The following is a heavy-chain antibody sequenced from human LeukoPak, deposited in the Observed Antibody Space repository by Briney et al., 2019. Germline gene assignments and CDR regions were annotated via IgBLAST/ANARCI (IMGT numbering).Heavy chain of an antibody. CDR2: IIPILGIA. CDR1: GGTFSSYA. CDR3: ARGVPRDYYYMDV. D-gene: IGHD3-3*01. J-gene: IGHJ6*03. V-gene: IGHV1-69*04. Sequence: SVKVSCKASGGTFSSYAISWVRQAPGQGLEWMGRIIPILGIANYAQKFQGRVTMTTDTSTSTAYMELRSLRSDDTAVYYCARGVPRDYYYMDVWGKGTTVTVSS.